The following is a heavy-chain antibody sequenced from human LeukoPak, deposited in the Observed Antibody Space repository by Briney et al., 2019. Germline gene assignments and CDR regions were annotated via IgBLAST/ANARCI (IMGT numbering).Heavy chain of an antibody. J-gene: IGHJ2*01. Sequence: SQTLSLTCTVSGASIYSGDDYWSWLRQPPGKGLEWIGYVYYSGSTHCNPSLKSRVTMSVDTSKNQFSLQLSYVTAADTAVYYCARDSGMTTVTTHGERYFDLWGRGTLVTVSS. V-gene: IGHV4-30-4*01. CDR1: GASIYSGDDY. CDR2: VYYSGST. D-gene: IGHD4-17*01. CDR3: ARDSGMTTVTTHGERYFDL.